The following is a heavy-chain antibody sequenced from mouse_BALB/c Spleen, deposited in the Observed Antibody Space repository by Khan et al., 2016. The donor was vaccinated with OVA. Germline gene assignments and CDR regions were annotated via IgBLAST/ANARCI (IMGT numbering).Heavy chain of an antibody. Sequence: VQLQESGAELARPGASVKLSCKASGYTFSDYYINWVKQRTGQGLEWIGEIYPGRGNTYYNEKFKGKATLTADKSSRTAYMQFSSLTSEDSAVYFCARSGTGSFLYWGQGTLVTVSA. CDR1: GYTFSDYY. J-gene: IGHJ3*01. D-gene: IGHD4-1*01. CDR2: IYPGRGNT. CDR3: ARSGTGSFLY. V-gene: IGHV1-77*01.